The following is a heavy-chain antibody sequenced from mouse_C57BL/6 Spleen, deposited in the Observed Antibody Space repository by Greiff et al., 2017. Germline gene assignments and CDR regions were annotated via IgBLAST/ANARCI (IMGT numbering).Heavy chain of an antibody. D-gene: IGHD1-1*01. V-gene: IGHV1-80*01. CDR2: IYPGDGDT. CDR1: GYAFSSYW. Sequence: QVHVKQSGAELVKPGASVKISCKASGYAFSSYWMNWVKQRPGKGLEWIGQIYPGDGDTNYNGKFKGKATLTADKSSSTADMQLSSLTSEDSAVYFCARNPYYGSSYGYFDVWGTGTTVTVSS. J-gene: IGHJ1*03. CDR3: ARNPYYGSSYGYFDV.